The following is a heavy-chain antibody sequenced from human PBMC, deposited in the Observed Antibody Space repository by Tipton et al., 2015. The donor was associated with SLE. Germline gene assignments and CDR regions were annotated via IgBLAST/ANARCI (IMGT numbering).Heavy chain of an antibody. CDR2: IRFDGSNK. V-gene: IGHV3-30*02. D-gene: IGHD6-13*01. J-gene: IGHJ4*02. Sequence: SLRLSCTVSGGSISSYYWSWVRQAPGKGLEWVAFIRFDGSNKYYADSVKGRFTISRDNSKNTLYLQMNSLRAEDTAVYYCARLPSIAAAGTGYWGQGTLVTVSS. CDR3: ARLPSIAAAGTGY. CDR1: GGSISSYY.